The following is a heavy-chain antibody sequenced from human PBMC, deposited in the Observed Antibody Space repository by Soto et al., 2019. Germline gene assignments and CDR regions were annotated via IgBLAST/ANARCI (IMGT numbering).Heavy chain of an antibody. CDR1: GFRFTSYA. J-gene: IGHJ6*03. V-gene: IGHV3-48*01. CDR3: AVDYYYMDV. CDR2: ISSGSSTI. Sequence: GGSLRLSCAASGFRFTSYAMNWVRQAPGKGLEWVSYISSGSSTIYYAESVKGRFTISRDNAKKSLFLQMNSLRAEDTAVYYCAVDYYYMDVWGKGTTVTVS.